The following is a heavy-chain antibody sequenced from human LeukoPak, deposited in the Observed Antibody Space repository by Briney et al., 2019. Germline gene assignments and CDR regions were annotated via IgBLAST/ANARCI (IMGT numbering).Heavy chain of an antibody. J-gene: IGHJ4*02. D-gene: IGHD2-2*01. CDR1: GGTFSSYA. CDR3: ASRLYCSNTRCRNFPFAY. Sequence: SVKVSCKASGGTFSSYAINWVRQAPGQGLEWMGGIIPIFGTANYARKFQDRVTITADESTSTAYMELSSLRSEDTAIYYCASRLYCSNTRCRNFPFAYWGQGTLVTVSS. CDR2: IIPIFGTA. V-gene: IGHV1-69*01.